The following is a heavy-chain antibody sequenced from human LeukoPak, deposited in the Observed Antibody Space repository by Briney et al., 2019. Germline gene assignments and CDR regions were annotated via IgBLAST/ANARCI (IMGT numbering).Heavy chain of an antibody. CDR3: ARYGTVFDY. V-gene: IGHV3-21*01. D-gene: IGHD4-17*01. CDR1: GFTFSSYA. J-gene: IGHJ4*02. Sequence: GGSLRLSCAASGFTFSSYAMSWVRQAPGKGLEWVSSISSSSSYRYYADSVKDRFTISRDNAKNSLYLQMNSLRAEDTAVYYCARYGTVFDYWGQGTLVTVSS. CDR2: ISSSSSYR.